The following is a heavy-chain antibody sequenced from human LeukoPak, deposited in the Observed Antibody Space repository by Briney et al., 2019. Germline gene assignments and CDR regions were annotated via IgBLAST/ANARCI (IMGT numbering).Heavy chain of an antibody. CDR2: ISAYNGNT. CDR1: GYTFTSYG. V-gene: IGHV1-18*01. J-gene: IGHJ4*02. Sequence: ASVKVSCKASGYTFTSYGISWVRQAPGQGLEWMGWISAYNGNTNYAQKLQGRVTMTTDTSTSTAYMGLRSLRSDDTAVYYCARDKAGRWFGDYWGQGTLVTVSS. CDR3: ARDKAGRWFGDY. D-gene: IGHD3-10*01.